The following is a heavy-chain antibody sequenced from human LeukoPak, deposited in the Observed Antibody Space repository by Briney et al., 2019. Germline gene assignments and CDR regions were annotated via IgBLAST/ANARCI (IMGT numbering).Heavy chain of an antibody. CDR2: IYYSGST. V-gene: IGHV4-39*07. CDR1: GDSISSSNCY. J-gene: IGHJ4*02. CDR3: ARGDVLRYFDWSN. Sequence: SETLSITCTVSGDSISSSNCYWGWIRQPPGKGLDWIGSIYYSGSTYYNPSLKSRVTISVDTSKNQFSLKLSSVTAADTAVYYCARGDVLRYFDWSNWGQGTLVTVSS. D-gene: IGHD3-9*01.